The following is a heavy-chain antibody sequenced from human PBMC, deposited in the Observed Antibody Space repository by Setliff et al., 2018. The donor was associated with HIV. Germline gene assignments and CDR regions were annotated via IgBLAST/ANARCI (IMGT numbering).Heavy chain of an antibody. V-gene: IGHV1-46*01. Sequence: ASVKVSCKASGYTFTSYYMHWVRQAPGQGLEWMGIINPSGGSTSYAQKFQGRVTMTRDTSTSTVYVELSSLRSEDTAVYYCAREVAAAGTHPGGSDYWGQGTLVTVSS. CDR2: INPSGGST. D-gene: IGHD6-13*01. J-gene: IGHJ4*02. CDR1: GYTFTSYY. CDR3: AREVAAAGTHPGGSDY.